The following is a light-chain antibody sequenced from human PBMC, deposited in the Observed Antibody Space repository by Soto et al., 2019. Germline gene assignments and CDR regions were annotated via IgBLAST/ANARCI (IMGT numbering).Light chain of an antibody. CDR3: QQSYSTLGT. J-gene: IGKJ2*01. CDR1: QSISSY. CDR2: AAS. V-gene: IGKV1-39*01. Sequence: DIQMTQSPSSLSASVGDRVTITCRASQSISSYLNWYQQKPAKAPKLLIYAASSLHSGVPSRFSGSASCTDFPLISSRLQPEDFATYCCQQSYSTLGTFGQGTKLEIK.